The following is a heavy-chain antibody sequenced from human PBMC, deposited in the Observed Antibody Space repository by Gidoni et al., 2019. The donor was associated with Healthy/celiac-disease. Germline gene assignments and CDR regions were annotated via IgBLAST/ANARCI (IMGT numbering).Heavy chain of an antibody. CDR3: AKSFGDHYDFWSGYYFGDY. V-gene: IGHV3-30*18. CDR1: GFTFSSYG. Sequence: QVQLVESGGGVVQPGRSLRLSCAASGFTFSSYGMHWVRQAPGKGLEWVAVISYDGSNKYYADSVKGRFTFSIDNSKNTLYLQMNSLRAEDTAVYYCAKSFGDHYDFWSGYYFGDYWGQGTLVTVSS. D-gene: IGHD3-3*01. CDR2: ISYDGSNK. J-gene: IGHJ4*02.